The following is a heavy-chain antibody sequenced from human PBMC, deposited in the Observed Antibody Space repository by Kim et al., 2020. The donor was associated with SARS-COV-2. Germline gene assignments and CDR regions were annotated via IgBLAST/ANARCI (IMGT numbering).Heavy chain of an antibody. V-gene: IGHV3-15*01. Sequence: GGSLRLSCAVSGHSFTGAWMSWVRQTPGAGLEWLGLMRAYIHGGTIDYATSVKGRFTISRDDSKKTLYLQMNSLKNEDTAVYFCTTNLGWVAPDSTVFWG. J-gene: IGHJ2*01. CDR3: TTNLGWVAPDSTVF. CDR2: MRAYIHGGTI. CDR1: GHSFTGAW. D-gene: IGHD5-12*01.